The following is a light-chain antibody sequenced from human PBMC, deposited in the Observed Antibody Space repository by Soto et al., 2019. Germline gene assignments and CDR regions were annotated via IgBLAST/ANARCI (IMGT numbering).Light chain of an antibody. CDR1: SSDVGGYNY. Sequence: QSVLTQPASVSGSPEQSITISCTGTSSDVGGYNYVSWYQQHPGKAPKLMIYDVSNRPSGVSNRFSGSKSGNTASLTISGLQAEDEADYYCSSYTSSTLFGGGTKVTVL. CDR3: SSYTSSTL. CDR2: DVS. J-gene: IGLJ2*01. V-gene: IGLV2-14*01.